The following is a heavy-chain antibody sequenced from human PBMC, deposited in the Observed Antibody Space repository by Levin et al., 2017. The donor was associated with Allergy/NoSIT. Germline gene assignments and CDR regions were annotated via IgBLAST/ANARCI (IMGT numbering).Heavy chain of an antibody. CDR3: ATHDYGTLNY. D-gene: IGHD4/OR15-4a*01. Sequence: GESLKISCAASGFTFSNAWMSWVRQAPGKGLEWVGRIKSKANGETKDYAAPVKGKFTISRDDSKNTVNLQMNSLKTEDTGVYYCATHDYGTLNYWGQGTLVIVPS. CDR1: GFTFSNAW. V-gene: IGHV3-15*01. CDR2: IKSKANGETK. J-gene: IGHJ4*02.